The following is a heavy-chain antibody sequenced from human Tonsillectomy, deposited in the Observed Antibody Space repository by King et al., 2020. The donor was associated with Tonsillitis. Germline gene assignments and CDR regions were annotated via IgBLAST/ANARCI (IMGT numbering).Heavy chain of an antibody. CDR1: GFTFSGYA. V-gene: IGHV3-30-3*01. D-gene: IGHD4-17*01. Sequence: VQLVESGGGVVQPGRSLRLSCAASGFTFSGYAMHWVRQAPGKGLEWLAVISYDGSNKYYADSVKGRFTISRDNSKNTLYLQMNSLRPDDTAVYYCVRAFGSTVTTRTYFDYWGQGTLVTVS. J-gene: IGHJ4*02. CDR3: VRAFGSTVTTRTYFDY. CDR2: ISYDGSNK.